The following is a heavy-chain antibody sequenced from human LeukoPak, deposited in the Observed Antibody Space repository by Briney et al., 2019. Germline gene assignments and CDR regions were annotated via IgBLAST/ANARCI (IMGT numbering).Heavy chain of an antibody. J-gene: IGHJ5*02. CDR1: AFTFNTFDNFA. V-gene: IGHV3-23*01. D-gene: IGHD2-8*01. CDR2: ISESGAST. CDR3: ARVGTSSLRDWFDP. Sequence: GGSLRLSCSVSAFTFNTFDNFAMNWVRQAPGKGLEWVAAISESGASTYYAASVKGRFTISRDNSKNTLYLQMNSLRAEDTAVYYCARVGTSSLRDWFDPWGQGTLVTVSS.